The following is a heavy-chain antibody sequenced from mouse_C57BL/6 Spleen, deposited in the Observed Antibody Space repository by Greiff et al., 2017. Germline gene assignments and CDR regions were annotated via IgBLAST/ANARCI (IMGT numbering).Heavy chain of an antibody. J-gene: IGHJ4*01. Sequence: QVQLQQSGAELVRPGASVKLSCKASGYTFTDYYINWVKQRPGQGLEWIARIYPGSGNTYYNEKFKGKATLTAEKSSSTAYMQLSSLTSEDSAVYFCARGKAMDDWGQGTSVTVSS. CDR2: IYPGSGNT. V-gene: IGHV1-76*01. CDR3: ARGKAMDD. CDR1: GYTFTDYY.